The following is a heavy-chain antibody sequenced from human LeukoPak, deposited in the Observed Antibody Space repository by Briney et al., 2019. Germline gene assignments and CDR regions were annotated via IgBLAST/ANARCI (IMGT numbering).Heavy chain of an antibody. V-gene: IGHV4-59*01. D-gene: IGHD3-22*01. CDR3: ATGYYEPFAT. J-gene: IGHJ5*02. CDR2: ISDTGKT. CDR1: GASLSSYY. Sequence: SETLSLTCNVSGASLSSYYWDWLRQSPGRGLEWIGYISDTGKTDPNPSLKSRVTISLATSKDQFSLRLTSVTAADSAVYFCATGYYEPFATWGPGIMVSVSS.